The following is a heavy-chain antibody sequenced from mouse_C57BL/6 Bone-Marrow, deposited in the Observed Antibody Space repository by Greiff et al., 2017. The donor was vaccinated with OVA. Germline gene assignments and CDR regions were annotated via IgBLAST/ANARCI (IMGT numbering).Heavy chain of an antibody. CDR2: ILPGSGST. J-gene: IGHJ1*03. CDR3: ARDPFYYYGSSYPYWYFDV. Sequence: VQLQQSGAELMKPGASVKLSCKATGYTFTGYWIEWVKQRPGHGLEWIGEILPGSGSTNYNEKFKGKATFTADTSSNTAYMQLSSLTTEDSAIYYCARDPFYYYGSSYPYWYFDVWGTGTTVTVSS. CDR1: GYTFTGYW. D-gene: IGHD1-1*01. V-gene: IGHV1-9*01.